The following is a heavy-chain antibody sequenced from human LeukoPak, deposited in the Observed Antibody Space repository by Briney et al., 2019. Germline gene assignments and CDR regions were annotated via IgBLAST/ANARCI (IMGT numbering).Heavy chain of an antibody. D-gene: IGHD3-22*01. V-gene: IGHV4-34*01. Sequence: PSETLSLTCAVYGGSFSGYYWSWIRQPPGKGLEWIGEINHSGSTNYNPSLKSRVTISVDTSKNQFSLKLSSVTAADTAVYYCARELENDSSGYYFDYWGQGTLVTVSS. J-gene: IGHJ4*02. CDR2: INHSGST. CDR1: GGSFSGYY. CDR3: ARELENDSSGYYFDY.